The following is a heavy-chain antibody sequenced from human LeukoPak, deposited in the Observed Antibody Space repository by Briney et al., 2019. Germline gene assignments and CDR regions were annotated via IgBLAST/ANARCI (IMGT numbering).Heavy chain of an antibody. V-gene: IGHV1-2*02. CDR1: GYPFTGYY. D-gene: IGHD1-26*01. CDR3: ARHVGATRDLDP. J-gene: IGHJ5*02. CDR2: INPDSGVT. Sequence: ASVKVSCRASGYPFTGYYIHWVRQAPGQGLEWMGWINPDSGVTDHSQQFQGRVTTTRDTSINTAYMEVSGLRFDDTALYYCARHVGATRDLDPWGQGTLVTVSS.